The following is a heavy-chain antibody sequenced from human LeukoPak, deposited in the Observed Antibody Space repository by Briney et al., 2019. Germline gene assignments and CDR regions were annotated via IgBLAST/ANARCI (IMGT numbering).Heavy chain of an antibody. V-gene: IGHV4-38-2*01. CDR3: AVGLHSGQFAFDI. CDR1: GYSTSRGSY. CDR2: VYHSGSA. J-gene: IGHJ3*02. Sequence: PSETLSLTCAFCGYSTSRGSYWGWIRQPPGKGLEWIGSVYHSGSAYYNPSLKSRVTISVDTSKNQFSLKLTSVTAADTAVYYCAVGLHSGQFAFDIWGQGTMATVSS. D-gene: IGHD5-24*01.